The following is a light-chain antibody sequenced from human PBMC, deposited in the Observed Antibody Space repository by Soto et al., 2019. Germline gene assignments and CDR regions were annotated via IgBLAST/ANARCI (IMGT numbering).Light chain of an antibody. J-gene: IGLJ2*01. Sequence: QSALTQPASVSGSPGQSITISCTGTSSDVGAYNYVSWYQHHPGKAPKLMIYEVNNRPSGVSHRFSGSKSGNTASLTISGLQAEYEAEYYCSSYTSRSTLVFGGGTKVTVL. CDR2: EVN. CDR3: SSYTSRSTLV. CDR1: SSDVGAYNY. V-gene: IGLV2-14*01.